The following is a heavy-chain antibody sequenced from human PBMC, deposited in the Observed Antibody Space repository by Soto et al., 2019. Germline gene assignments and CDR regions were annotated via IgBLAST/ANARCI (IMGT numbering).Heavy chain of an antibody. Sequence: QVQLQESGPGLVKPSQTLSLTCTVSGGSITSGGYSWSWTRQHPGKGLEWIGYIYYSGFTYYNPSLKSRVTISVDTSKNQVSLKLSSVTASDTAVYYCARSVFPWGQGTLVTVSS. CDR3: ARSVFP. CDR2: IYYSGFT. J-gene: IGHJ5*02. V-gene: IGHV4-31*03. CDR1: GGSITSGGYS.